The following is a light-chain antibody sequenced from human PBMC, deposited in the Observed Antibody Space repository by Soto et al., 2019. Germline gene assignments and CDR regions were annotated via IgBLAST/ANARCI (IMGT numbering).Light chain of an antibody. J-gene: IGKJ1*01. CDR3: MQALQTPRT. CDR2: VAS. Sequence: DIVMTQSPLSLPVTPGESASISCRSSQSLLHSNGYNYLDWYLQKPGQSPQLLIYVASNRASGVPDRFSGSGSGTDFTLKISRVEAEDVGVYYCMQALQTPRTFGQGTRLEIK. CDR1: QSLLHSNGYNY. V-gene: IGKV2-28*01.